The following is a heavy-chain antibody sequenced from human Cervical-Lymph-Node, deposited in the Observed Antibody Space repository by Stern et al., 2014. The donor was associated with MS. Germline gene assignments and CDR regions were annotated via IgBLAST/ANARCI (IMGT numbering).Heavy chain of an antibody. J-gene: IGHJ4*02. CDR1: GFNLRDYS. D-gene: IGHD5-24*01. CDR2: VSNSGTAI. V-gene: IGHV3-48*02. CDR3: VRTWRENTFDS. Sequence: ASGFNLRDYSMSWVRQAPGKGLEWVSFVSNSGTAIYYADSVKGRFTISRDMASNSLYLQMNSLRDEDTAVYFCVRTWRENTFDSWGQGILVTVSS.